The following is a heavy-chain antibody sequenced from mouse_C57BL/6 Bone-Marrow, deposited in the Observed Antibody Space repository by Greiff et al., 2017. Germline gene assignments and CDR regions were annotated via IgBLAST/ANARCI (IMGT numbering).Heavy chain of an antibody. J-gene: IGHJ2*01. D-gene: IGHD1-1*01. V-gene: IGHV1-74*01. CDR2: IHPSDSDT. CDR3: AMPTVDPYYFDY. CDR1: GYTFTSYW. Sequence: QVQLQQPGAELVKPGASVKVSCKASGYTFTSYWMHWVKQRPGQGLEWIGRIHPSDSDTNYNQKFKGKDTLTVDKSSSTAYMQLSSLTAEDSAVYYCAMPTVDPYYFDYWGQGTTVTVSS.